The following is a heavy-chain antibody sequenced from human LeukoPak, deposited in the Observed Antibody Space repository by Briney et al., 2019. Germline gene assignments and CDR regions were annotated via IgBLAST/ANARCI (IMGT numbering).Heavy chain of an antibody. CDR3: AREGRAVDTVTTFRLYNWFDP. CDR2: INPSGGST. V-gene: IGHV1-46*01. J-gene: IGHJ5*02. Sequence: ASVKVSCKASGYTFTSYYMHWVRQAPGQGLEWMGIINPSGGSTSYAQKFQGRVTMTRDTSTSTVYMELSSLRSEDTAVYYCAREGRAVDTVTTFRLYNWFDPWGQGTLVTVSS. CDR1: GYTFTSYY. D-gene: IGHD4-17*01.